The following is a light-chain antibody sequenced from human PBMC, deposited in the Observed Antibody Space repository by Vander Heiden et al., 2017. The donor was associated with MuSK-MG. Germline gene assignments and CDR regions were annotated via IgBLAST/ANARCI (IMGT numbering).Light chain of an antibody. CDR1: SSNIGSNY. J-gene: IGLJ3*02. CDR2: SNN. V-gene: IGLV1-47*02. CDR3: AAWDDSLSGWV. Sequence: QSVLPQPPPASGTPGQRVTISCSGSSSNIGSNYVYWYQQLPGTAPKLLIYSNNQRPSGVPDRFSGSKSGTSASLAISGLWSEDEADYYCAAWDDSLSGWVFGGGTKLTVL.